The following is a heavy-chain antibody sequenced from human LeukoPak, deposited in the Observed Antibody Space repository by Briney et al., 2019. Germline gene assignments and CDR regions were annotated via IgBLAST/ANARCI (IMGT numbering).Heavy chain of an antibody. Sequence: SETLSLTCTVSGGSISSSSYFWGWIRQPPGKGLEWIGSIYYSGSTYYNPSLKSRVTISVDTSKNQFSLKLSSVTAADTAVYYCASLRRQTNAFDIWGQGTMVTVSS. CDR3: ASLRRQTNAFDI. J-gene: IGHJ3*02. V-gene: IGHV4-39*01. CDR2: IYYSGST. CDR1: GGSISSSSYF.